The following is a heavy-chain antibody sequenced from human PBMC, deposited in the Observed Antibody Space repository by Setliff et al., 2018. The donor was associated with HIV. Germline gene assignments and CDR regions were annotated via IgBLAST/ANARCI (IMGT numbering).Heavy chain of an antibody. J-gene: IGHJ4*02. D-gene: IGHD6-13*01. CDR3: ARSTDSSSFDY. CDR2: IIPIVGIP. V-gene: IGHV1-69*10. Sequence: ASVKVSCKASGGTFSRYAIAWVRQAPGQGLEWMGGIIPIVGIPNYARKFQGRVSITADKSAITAYMELSSLRSEDTAVYYCARSTDSSSFDYWGQGTLVTVSS. CDR1: GGTFSRYA.